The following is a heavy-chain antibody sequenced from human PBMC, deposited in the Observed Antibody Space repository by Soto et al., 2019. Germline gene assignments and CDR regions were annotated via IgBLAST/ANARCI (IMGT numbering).Heavy chain of an antibody. CDR1: GGSISSGDYY. Sequence: SETLSLTCTVSGGSISSGDYYWSWIRQPPGKGLEWIGHIYYSGSTYYNPSLKSRVTISVDTSKNQFSLRLSSVTAADTAVYYCARYLRGYSYGYIDYWRQGTLVTVSS. D-gene: IGHD5-18*01. CDR2: IYYSGST. V-gene: IGHV4-30-4*01. J-gene: IGHJ4*02. CDR3: ARYLRGYSYGYIDY.